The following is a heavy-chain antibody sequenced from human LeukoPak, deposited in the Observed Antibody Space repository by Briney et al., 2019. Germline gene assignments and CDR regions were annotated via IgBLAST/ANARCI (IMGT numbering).Heavy chain of an antibody. D-gene: IGHD2-15*01. CDR1: GGTFSSYA. CDR3: SVVAATRRVDY. J-gene: IGHJ4*02. CDR2: IIPIFGTA. V-gene: IGHV1-69*06. Sequence: GASVKVSCKASGGTFSSYAIGWVRQAPGQGLEWMGGIIPIFGTANYAQKFQGRVTITADKSTSTVYMELSSLRSEDTAVYYCSVVAATRRVDYWGQGTLVTVSS.